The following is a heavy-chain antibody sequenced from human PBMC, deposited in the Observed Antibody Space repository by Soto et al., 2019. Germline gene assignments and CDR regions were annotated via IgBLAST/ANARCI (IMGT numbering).Heavy chain of an antibody. V-gene: IGHV4-59*08. Sequence: PSETLSLTCTVSGGSISTYYWSWIRQPPGRGLEWIGYIYYSGSTNYNPSLKSRVTISVDTSNQFSLKLNSVTVADTAVYYCARRVSYGSESYYYGMDVWGQGTTVTVSS. D-gene: IGHD3-10*01. CDR1: GGSISTYY. CDR3: ARRVSYGSESYYYGMDV. CDR2: IYYSGST. J-gene: IGHJ6*02.